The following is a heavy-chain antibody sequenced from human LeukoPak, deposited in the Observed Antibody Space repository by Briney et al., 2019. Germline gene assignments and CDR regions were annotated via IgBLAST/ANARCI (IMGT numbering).Heavy chain of an antibody. CDR1: GGSFSGYY. V-gene: IGHV4-34*01. Sequence: SETLSLTCAVYGGSFSGYYWSWIRQPPGKGLEWIGGINHSGSTNYNPSLKSRVTISVDTSKNQFSLKLSSVTAADTAVYYCARGLGMVRGVTRRYFDYWGQGTLVTVSS. CDR3: ARGLGMVRGVTRRYFDY. J-gene: IGHJ4*02. CDR2: INHSGST. D-gene: IGHD3-10*01.